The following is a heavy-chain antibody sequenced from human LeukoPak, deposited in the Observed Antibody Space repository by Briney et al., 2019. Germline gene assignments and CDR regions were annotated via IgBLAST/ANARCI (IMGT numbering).Heavy chain of an antibody. D-gene: IGHD4-17*01. CDR1: GFTFSSYE. J-gene: IGHJ4*01. CDR3: ARTRSVTPPFDY. V-gene: IGHV3-48*03. Sequence: GGSLRLSCAASGFTFSSYEMNWVRQAPGKGLEWVSYISSSGSTIYYADSVKGRFTISRDNAKNSLYLQMNSLRAEDTAVYYCARTRSVTPPFDYWGHGTLVTVSS. CDR2: ISSSGSTI.